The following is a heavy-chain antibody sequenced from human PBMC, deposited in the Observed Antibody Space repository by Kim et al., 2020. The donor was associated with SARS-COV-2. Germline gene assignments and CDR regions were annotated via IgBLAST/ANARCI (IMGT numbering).Heavy chain of an antibody. Sequence: GGSLRLSCAASGFTLSSYWMSWVRQAPGKGLEWVANIKQDGSEKYYVDSVKGRFTISRDNAKNSLYLQMNSLRAEDTAVYYCARDRYDILTGYPVPDYWGQGTLVTVSS. J-gene: IGHJ4*02. CDR2: IKQDGSEK. CDR1: GFTLSSYW. CDR3: ARDRYDILTGYPVPDY. D-gene: IGHD3-9*01. V-gene: IGHV3-7*01.